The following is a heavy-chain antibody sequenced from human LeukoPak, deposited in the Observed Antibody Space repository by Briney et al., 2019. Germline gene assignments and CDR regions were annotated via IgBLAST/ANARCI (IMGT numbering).Heavy chain of an antibody. D-gene: IGHD4-17*01. V-gene: IGHV3-30*04. J-gene: IGHJ1*01. CDR1: GLIFSRYA. CDR3: ASPRAGTSIQYFQY. Sequence: PGRSLRLSCAASGLIFSRYAIHWVRQAPGAGLEWVAVISFDGSDKYYADSVKGRFTISRDNSQNTLYLQMNSLRPEDTAVYYCASPRAGTSIQYFQYWGKGTLVTVSS. CDR2: ISFDGSDK.